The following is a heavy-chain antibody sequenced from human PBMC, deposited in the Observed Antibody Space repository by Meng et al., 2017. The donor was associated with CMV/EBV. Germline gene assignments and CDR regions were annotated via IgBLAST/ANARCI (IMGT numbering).Heavy chain of an antibody. CDR2: ISSSSSYI. V-gene: IGHV3-21*01. D-gene: IGHD3-22*01. Sequence: GGSLRLSCKGSGYSFTSYWIGWVRQMPGKGLEWVSSISSSSSYIYYADSVKGRFTISRDNAKNSLYLQMNSLRAEDTAVYYCARYEYYYDSSGYGYYFDYWGQGTLVTVSS. CDR3: ARYEYYYDSSGYGYYFDY. J-gene: IGHJ4*02. CDR1: GYSFTSYW.